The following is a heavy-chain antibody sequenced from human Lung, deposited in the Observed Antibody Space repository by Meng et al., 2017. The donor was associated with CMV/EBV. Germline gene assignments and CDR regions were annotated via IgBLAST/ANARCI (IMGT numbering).Heavy chain of an antibody. CDR1: GGSFSGYY. Sequence: SXTLSLTCAVYGGSFSGYYWSWIRQPPGKGLEWIGEINHSGSTNYNPSLKSRVTISVDTSKNQFSLKLSSVTAADTAVYYCARAGRSYGMDVWGQGTTVTGYS. V-gene: IGHV4-34*01. CDR3: ARAGRSYGMDV. CDR2: INHSGST. J-gene: IGHJ6*02.